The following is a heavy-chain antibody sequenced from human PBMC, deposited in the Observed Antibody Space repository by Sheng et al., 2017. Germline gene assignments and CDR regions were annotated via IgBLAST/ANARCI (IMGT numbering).Heavy chain of an antibody. V-gene: IGHV3-74*01. CDR1: GFTFSTYW. CDR2: INTDESNT. J-gene: IGHJ3*01. Sequence: EVQLVESGGDLVQPGESLRLSCVVSGFTFSTYWMHWVRQAPGKGLVWVSCINTDESNTAYADSVKGRFTISRDNAKNTVYLQMNSLRAEDTAVYYCARGYQSGSYLVGFDVWGQGTMVTVSS. D-gene: IGHD6-19*01. CDR3: ARGYQSGSYLVGFDV.